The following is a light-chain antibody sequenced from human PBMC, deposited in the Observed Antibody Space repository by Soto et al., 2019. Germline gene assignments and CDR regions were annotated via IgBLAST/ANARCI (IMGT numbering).Light chain of an antibody. V-gene: IGKV1-5*03. J-gene: IGKJ1*01. CDR2: KAS. CDR1: QSIDSW. CDR3: QHYKSYPWT. Sequence: DIQMTQSPSTLSASVGDRFTITCRASQSIDSWLAWYQQKPGKAPKLLMYKASSLESGVPSRFSGSGSETEFTLTISSLQPDDFATYYCQHYKSYPWTFGQGTKVDIK.